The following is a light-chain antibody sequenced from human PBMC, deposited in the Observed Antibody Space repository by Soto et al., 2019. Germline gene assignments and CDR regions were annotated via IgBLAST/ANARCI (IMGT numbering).Light chain of an antibody. V-gene: IGLV2-23*01. CDR3: CSYAGSSTPTVV. CDR2: EGS. J-gene: IGLJ2*01. Sequence: SALTQPASVSGSPGQSITISCTGTSSDVGSYNLVSWYQQHPGKAPKLMIYEGSKRPSGVSNRFSGSKSGNTASLTISGLQAEDEADYYCCSYAGSSTPTVVFGGGTKLTVL. CDR1: SSDVGSYNL.